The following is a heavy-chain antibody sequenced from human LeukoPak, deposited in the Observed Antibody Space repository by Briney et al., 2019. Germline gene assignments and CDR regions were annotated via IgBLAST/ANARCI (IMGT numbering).Heavy chain of an antibody. D-gene: IGHD3-10*01. CDR2: INHSGST. CDR1: GGSISSYF. Sequence: SETLSLTCTVSGGSISSYFWSWIRQPPGKGLEWIGEINHSGSTNYNPSLKSRVTISVDTSKNQFSLKLSSVTAADTAVYYCARGGLLWFGSSWGQGTLVTVSS. CDR3: ARGGLLWFGSS. V-gene: IGHV4-34*01. J-gene: IGHJ5*02.